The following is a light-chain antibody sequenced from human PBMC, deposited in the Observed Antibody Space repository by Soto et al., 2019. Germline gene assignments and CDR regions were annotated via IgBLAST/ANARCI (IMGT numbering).Light chain of an antibody. CDR2: GAS. V-gene: IGKV3-15*01. CDR1: QSVSSN. J-gene: IGKJ3*01. Sequence: EIVMTQSPATLSVSPGERATLSCRASQSVSSNLAWYQQKPGQAPRLLIYGASTRVTGIPARFSGSGSGTEFTLTFSSLQSEDFAVYYCLQYNNWPFTFGPGTKLDIK. CDR3: LQYNNWPFT.